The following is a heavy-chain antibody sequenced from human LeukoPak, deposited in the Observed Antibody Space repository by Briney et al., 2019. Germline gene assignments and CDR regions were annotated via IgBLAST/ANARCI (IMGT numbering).Heavy chain of an antibody. CDR1: RFTFSSYS. CDR2: ISSSSSTI. J-gene: IGHJ3*02. CDR3: ARDIVTMVRGAPLYAFDI. Sequence: GGSLRLSCAASRFTFSSYSMNWVRQAPGKGLEWVSYISSSSSTIYYADSVKGRFTISRDNAKNSLYLQMNSLRAEDTAVYYCARDIVTMVRGAPLYAFDIWGQGTMVTVSS. D-gene: IGHD3-10*01. V-gene: IGHV3-48*04.